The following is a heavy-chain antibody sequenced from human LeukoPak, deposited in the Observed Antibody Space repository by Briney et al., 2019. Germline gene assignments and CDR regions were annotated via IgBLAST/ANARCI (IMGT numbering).Heavy chain of an antibody. J-gene: IGHJ5*02. V-gene: IGHV1-69*06. Sequence: SVTVSCKASGGTFSSYAISWVRQAPGQGLEWMGRITPIFGTANYAQKFQGRVTITADKSTSTAYMELSSLRSEDTAVYYCARGGSTPFDPWGQGTLVTVSS. CDR2: ITPIFGTA. D-gene: IGHD2-2*01. CDR3: ARGGSTPFDP. CDR1: GGTFSSYA.